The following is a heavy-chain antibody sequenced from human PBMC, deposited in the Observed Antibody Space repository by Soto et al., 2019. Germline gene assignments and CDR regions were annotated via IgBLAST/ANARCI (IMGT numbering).Heavy chain of an antibody. Sequence: EVQLLESGGGLVQPGGSLRLSCAASGFTFSNYAMNWGRQAPGKGLEWVSSIGTGGDTNYADYVKGRFTISRDNSRDTLYLQMNSLRAEDTALYYCAKNYYFDNWGQGTLVTVSS. V-gene: IGHV3-23*01. CDR2: IGTGGDT. CDR1: GFTFSNYA. J-gene: IGHJ4*02. CDR3: AKNYYFDN.